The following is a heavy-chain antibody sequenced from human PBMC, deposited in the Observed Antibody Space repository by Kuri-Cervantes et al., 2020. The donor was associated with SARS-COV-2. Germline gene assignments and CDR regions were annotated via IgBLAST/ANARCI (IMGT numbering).Heavy chain of an antibody. Sequence: SVKVSCKAFGYTFNIYDIDWVRQAPGQGLEWMGGIIPILGTPNYAQKFQGRVTITADESTSTAFMELSSLRSEDTAVYYCALGYWGSGYPRYYYYMDVWGKGTTVTVSS. CDR1: GYTFNIYD. J-gene: IGHJ6*03. CDR2: IIPILGTP. D-gene: IGHD3-22*01. CDR3: ALGYWGSGYPRYYYYMDV. V-gene: IGHV1-69*13.